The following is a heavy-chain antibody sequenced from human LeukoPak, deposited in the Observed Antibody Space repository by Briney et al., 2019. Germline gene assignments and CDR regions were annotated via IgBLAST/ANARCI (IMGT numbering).Heavy chain of an antibody. V-gene: IGHV4-34*01. CDR1: GGSFSGYY. CDR3: ARDQPWINGFDV. D-gene: IGHD5-12*01. CDR2: INHSGST. Sequence: PSETLSLTCAVYGGSFSGYYWSWIRQPPGKGLEWIGEINHSGSTNYNPSLKSRVTISVDTSKNQFSLHLNSVTPEDTALYYCARDQPWINGFDVWGQGTMVTVSS. J-gene: IGHJ3*01.